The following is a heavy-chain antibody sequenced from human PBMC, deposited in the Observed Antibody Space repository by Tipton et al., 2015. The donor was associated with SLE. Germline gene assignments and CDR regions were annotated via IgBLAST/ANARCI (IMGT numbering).Heavy chain of an antibody. D-gene: IGHD3-3*01. V-gene: IGHV4-4*07. J-gene: IGHJ1*01. CDR3: ARGGPWTISRSTILYFQH. CDR1: GGSISSYY. CDR2: IYTSGST. Sequence: TLSLTCTVSGGSISSYYWSWIRQPAGKGLEWIGRIYTSGSTNYNPSLKSRVTMSVDTSKNQFSLKLSSVTAADTAVYYCARGGPWTISRSTILYFQHWGQGTLVTVSS.